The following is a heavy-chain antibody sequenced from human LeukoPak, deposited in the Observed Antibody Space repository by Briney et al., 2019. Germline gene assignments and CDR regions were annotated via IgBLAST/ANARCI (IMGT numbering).Heavy chain of an antibody. D-gene: IGHD1-7*01. J-gene: IGHJ4*02. Sequence: QPGGSLRLSCAASGFTFSSYAMSWVRQAPGKGLEWVSAISGSGGSTYYADSVKGRFTISRDNSKNTLYLQMNSLRAEDTAVYYCAKDRTPGDNWDYDHFGDFDYWGQGTLVTVSS. CDR2: ISGSGGST. CDR1: GFTFSSYA. CDR3: AKDRTPGDNWDYDHFGDFDY. V-gene: IGHV3-23*01.